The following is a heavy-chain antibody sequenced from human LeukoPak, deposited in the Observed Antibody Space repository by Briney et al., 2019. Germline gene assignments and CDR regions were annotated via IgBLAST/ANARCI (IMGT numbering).Heavy chain of an antibody. J-gene: IGHJ4*02. D-gene: IGHD3-22*01. Sequence: SETLSLTCTVSGASISSGGYYWSWIRQHPGKGLEWIGYIYYSGSTYYNPSLKSRVTISVDTSKNQFSLKLSSVTAADTAVYYCARAPPTYYYDSSGYSPFDYWGQGTLVTVSS. V-gene: IGHV4-31*03. CDR2: IYYSGST. CDR3: ARAPPTYYYDSSGYSPFDY. CDR1: GASISSGGYY.